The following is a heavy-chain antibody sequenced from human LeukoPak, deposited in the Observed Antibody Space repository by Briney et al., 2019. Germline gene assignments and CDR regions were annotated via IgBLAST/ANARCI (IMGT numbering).Heavy chain of an antibody. CDR3: ARRRIKRRGFDP. V-gene: IGHV1-8*01. Sequence: ASVKVSCKASGYTFTSYDINWVRRATGQGLEWMGWMNPNSGNTGYAQKFEGRVTMTRKTSIRPAYIQLSSLTSEDTAVYYCARRRIKRRGFDPWGQGTLVTVSS. D-gene: IGHD6-25*01. J-gene: IGHJ5*02. CDR2: MNPNSGNT. CDR1: GYTFTSYD.